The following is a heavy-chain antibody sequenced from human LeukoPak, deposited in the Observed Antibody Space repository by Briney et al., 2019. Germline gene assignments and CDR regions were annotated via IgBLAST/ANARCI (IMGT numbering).Heavy chain of an antibody. CDR3: ARQSTVTKGVGYYYYYMDV. J-gene: IGHJ6*03. CDR2: IYTSGST. D-gene: IGHD4-17*01. V-gene: IGHV4-4*07. CDR1: GGSISSYY. Sequence: PSETPSLTCTVSGGSISSYYWSWIRQPAGKGLEWIGRIYTSGSTNYNPSLRSRVTMSVDTSKNQFSLKLSSVTAADTAVYYCARQSTVTKGVGYYYYYMDVWGKGTTVTVSS.